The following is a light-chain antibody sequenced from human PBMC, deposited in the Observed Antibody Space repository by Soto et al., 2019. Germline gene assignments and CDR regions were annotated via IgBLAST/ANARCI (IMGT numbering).Light chain of an antibody. CDR1: SSDVGSYNL. CDR3: CSYAGSSTLV. CDR2: EGS. Sequence: QSALTQPASVSGSPGQSITISCTGTSSDVGSYNLVSWYQQHPGKAPKLMIYEGSKRPSGVSNRFSGSKSGNTASLTISGRQAEDEADYYYCSYAGSSTLVFGGGTKVTVL. V-gene: IGLV2-23*01. J-gene: IGLJ2*01.